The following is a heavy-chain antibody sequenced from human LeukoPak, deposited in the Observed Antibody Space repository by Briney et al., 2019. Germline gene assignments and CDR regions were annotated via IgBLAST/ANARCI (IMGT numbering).Heavy chain of an antibody. V-gene: IGHV3-48*02. CDR2: IGTSSSAI. D-gene: IGHD1-1*01. J-gene: IGHJ4*02. CDR1: GFTFSDDS. Sequence: GGSLRLSCAVSGFTFSDDSLNWVRQAPGKGLEWVSYIGTSSSAIYYADSVKGRFTISRDNAKNSLYLQMNSLRDEDTAVYYCARDHNYSFDYWGQGTLVTVSS. CDR3: ARDHNYSFDY.